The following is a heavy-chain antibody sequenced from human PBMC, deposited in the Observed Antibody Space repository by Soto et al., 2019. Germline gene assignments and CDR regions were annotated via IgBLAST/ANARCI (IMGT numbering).Heavy chain of an antibody. CDR2: IGTTSSYI. D-gene: IGHD2-21*02. Sequence: EVQLVESGGGLVKPGGSLRLSCAASGFTFGTYTMNWVRQAPGKGLEWVSSIGTTSSYIYYADSVRGRFTISRDNARDSLYLQMSSLRAEDTAVYYCARVMCGDCSTYYYYSMHVWGQGTTVTVSS. CDR1: GFTFGTYT. CDR3: ARVMCGDCSTYYYYSMHV. V-gene: IGHV3-21*01. J-gene: IGHJ6*02.